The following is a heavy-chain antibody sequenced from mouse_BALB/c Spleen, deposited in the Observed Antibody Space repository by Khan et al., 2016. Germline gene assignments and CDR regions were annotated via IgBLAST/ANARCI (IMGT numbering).Heavy chain of an antibody. J-gene: IGHJ2*01. Sequence: EVQLQESGPGLVKPSQSLSLTCTVTGYSITSGYGWNWIRQFPGNKLEWMGYISYSGSTNYNPSLKSRTSITRDTSKNPSFLQLNSVTTEDTATYYCTRTARIDYWGQGTTLTVSS. V-gene: IGHV3-2*02. CDR2: ISYSGST. CDR1: GYSITSGYG. D-gene: IGHD1-2*01. CDR3: TRTARIDY.